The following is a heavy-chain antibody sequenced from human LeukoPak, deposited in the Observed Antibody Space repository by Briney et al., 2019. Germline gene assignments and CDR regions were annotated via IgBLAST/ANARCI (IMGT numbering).Heavy chain of an antibody. J-gene: IGHJ5*02. Sequence: ASVNVSCMASGYTFTGYYMHWVRPTPGQGLEWMGWINPNSGGIHYAQKFQGSVTMTRDTSISTAYVELSRVRSDDTAVYHCAREYSSSWYGNWFDPWGQGTLVPVSS. CDR3: AREYSSSWYGNWFDP. D-gene: IGHD6-13*01. CDR1: GYTFTGYY. V-gene: IGHV1-2*02. CDR2: INPNSGGI.